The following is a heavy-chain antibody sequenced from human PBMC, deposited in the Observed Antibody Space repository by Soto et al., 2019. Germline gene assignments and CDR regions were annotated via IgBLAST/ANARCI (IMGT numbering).Heavy chain of an antibody. CDR1: GGSISNY. Sequence: NPSATLSLTCTVSGGSISNYWSWIRQPPGKGQEWIGYIYYSGSTYYNPSLKSRVTISVDTSKNQFSLKLSSVTAADTAVYYCARGTFWSGYWSQYYYYGMDVWGQGTTVTVSS. V-gene: IGHV4-30-4*01. CDR2: IYYSGST. D-gene: IGHD3-3*01. J-gene: IGHJ6*02. CDR3: ARGTFWSGYWSQYYYYGMDV.